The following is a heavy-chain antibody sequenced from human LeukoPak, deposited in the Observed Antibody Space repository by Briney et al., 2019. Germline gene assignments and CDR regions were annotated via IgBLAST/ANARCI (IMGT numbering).Heavy chain of an antibody. CDR3: ARGVPAAERFYDY. CDR2: IYYSRST. CDR1: GGSVSSCY. J-gene: IGHJ4*02. V-gene: IGHV4-59*02. D-gene: IGHD2-2*01. Sequence: SETLSLTCTVSGGSVSSCYWSWIRQPPGKGLEWIGYIYYSRSTNYNPSLKSRVTISVDTSKNQFSLKLSSVTAADTAVYYCARGVPAAERFYDYWGQGTLVTVSS.